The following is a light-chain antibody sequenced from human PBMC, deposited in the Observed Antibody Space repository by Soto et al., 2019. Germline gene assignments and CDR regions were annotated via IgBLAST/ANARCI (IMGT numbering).Light chain of an antibody. Sequence: EIFFTQSPGTPSFSPREKNNPSRRATQSLWNNFLAWYQQKPGQAPRLLIYGASSRATGVPDRFSGSGSGTDFTLSISRLESEDFAVYYCQQYEIAPKTFGQGTKVDIK. V-gene: IGKV3-20*01. CDR3: QQYEIAPKT. CDR1: QSLWNNF. J-gene: IGKJ1*01. CDR2: GAS.